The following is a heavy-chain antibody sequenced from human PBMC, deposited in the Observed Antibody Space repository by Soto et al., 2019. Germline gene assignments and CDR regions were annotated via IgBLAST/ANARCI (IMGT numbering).Heavy chain of an antibody. J-gene: IGHJ4*02. D-gene: IGHD5-12*01. CDR3: AREVSGGYDGFDY. Sequence: QVQLVQSGAEVKKPGASMKVSCKASGYTFTRVAMHWVRQAPGQRLEWMGWINAGNGDTKYSQKFQGRVTITRDTSASTAYMELSSLRSEDTAVYYCAREVSGGYDGFDYWGQGTLVAVSS. CDR1: GYTFTRVA. V-gene: IGHV1-3*01. CDR2: INAGNGDT.